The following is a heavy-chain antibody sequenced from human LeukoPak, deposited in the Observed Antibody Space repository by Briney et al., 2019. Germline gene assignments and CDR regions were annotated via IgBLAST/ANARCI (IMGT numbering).Heavy chain of an antibody. CDR1: GYTFTSYY. V-gene: IGHV1-46*01. D-gene: IGHD2-15*01. J-gene: IGHJ4*02. CDR2: INPSGGST. CDR3: ARGVAKDVVVAAFAN. Sequence: ASVKVSCKASGYTFTSYYMHWVRQAPGQGLEWMGIINPSGGSTSYAQKFQGRVTMTRDTSTSTVYMGLSSLRSEDTAVYYCARGVAKDVVVAAFANWGQGTLVTVSS.